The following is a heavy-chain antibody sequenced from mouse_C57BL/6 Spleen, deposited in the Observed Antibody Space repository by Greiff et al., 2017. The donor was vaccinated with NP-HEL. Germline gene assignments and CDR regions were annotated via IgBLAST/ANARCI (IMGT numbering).Heavy chain of an antibody. CDR3: TRGWWWD. CDR2: IDPETGGT. V-gene: IGHV1-15*01. J-gene: IGHJ2*01. CDR1: GYTFTDYE. Sequence: QVQLQQSGAQLVRPGASVTLSCKASGYTFTDYEMHWVKQTPVHGLEWIGAIDPETGGTAYNQKFKGKAILTADKSSSTAYMELRSLTSEDSAVYYCTRGWWWDWGQGTTLTVSS. D-gene: IGHD1-1*02.